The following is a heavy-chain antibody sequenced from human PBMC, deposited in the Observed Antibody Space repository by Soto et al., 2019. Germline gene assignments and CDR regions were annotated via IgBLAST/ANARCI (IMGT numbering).Heavy chain of an antibody. CDR1: GLTFRSYW. D-gene: IGHD2-21*01. CDR3: VRDMQLWRLDS. CDR2: INTDGSVA. V-gene: IGHV3-74*03. J-gene: IGHJ5*01. Sequence: EVQLVESGGGLVQPGESLRLSCAASGLTFRSYWMHWVRQAPGKGLVWVSRINTDGSVAMYVDSVKGRFTISRDNAKNTLFLHMNSLRAEDTAVYYCVRDMQLWRLDSWGQEPWSPSPQ.